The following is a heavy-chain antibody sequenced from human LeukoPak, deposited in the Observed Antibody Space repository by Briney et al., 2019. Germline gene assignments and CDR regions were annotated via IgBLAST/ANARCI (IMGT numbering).Heavy chain of an antibody. CDR3: AKGIWILRYFDY. V-gene: IGHV3-23*01. CDR1: GFTFSSYA. J-gene: IGHJ4*02. Sequence: GGSPRLSCAASGFTFSSYAMSWVRQAPGKGLEWVSALSGSGGSTFYPDSVKGRFTISRDNSKNTLYLQMNSLRAEDTAVYYCAKGIWILRYFDYWGQGTLVTVSS. D-gene: IGHD3-9*01. CDR2: LSGSGGST.